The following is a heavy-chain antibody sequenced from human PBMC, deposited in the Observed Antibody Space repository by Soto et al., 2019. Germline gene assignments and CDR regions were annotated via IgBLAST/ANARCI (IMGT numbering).Heavy chain of an antibody. V-gene: IGHV5-10-1*01. CDR1: GYSFTSYW. CDR3: ARGKWELLPRYYYYGMDV. D-gene: IGHD1-26*01. J-gene: IGHJ6*02. Sequence: GESLKISCKGSGYSFTSYWISWVRQMPGKGLEWMGRIDPSDSYTNYSPSFQGHVTISADKSISTAYLQWSSLKASDTAMYYCARGKWELLPRYYYYGMDVWGQGTTVTVS. CDR2: IDPSDSYT.